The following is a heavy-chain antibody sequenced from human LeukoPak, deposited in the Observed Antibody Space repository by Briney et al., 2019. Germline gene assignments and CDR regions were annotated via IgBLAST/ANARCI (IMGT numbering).Heavy chain of an antibody. D-gene: IGHD6-19*01. CDR3: ARDLRGWHTDY. CDR2: INSVVSST. CDR1: GFTFSSYW. Sequence: PLGSLRLSCAASGFTFSSYWMRWVRQAPGQGLVWVSRINSVVSSTSYAESVKGRFTISRDNAKNTLYVQMDSLRAEDTAVYYCARDLRGWHTDYWGQGTLVTVSS. J-gene: IGHJ4*02. V-gene: IGHV3-74*01.